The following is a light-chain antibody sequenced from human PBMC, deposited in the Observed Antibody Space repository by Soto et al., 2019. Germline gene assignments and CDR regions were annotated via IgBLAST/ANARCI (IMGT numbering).Light chain of an antibody. CDR2: DVS. J-gene: IGLJ3*02. CDR1: SSDVGGYNY. V-gene: IGLV2-11*01. Sequence: QSALTQPRSVSGSPGQSVTISCTGTSSDVGGYNYVSWYQQHPGKAPKLMIYDVSKRPSGVPDRFFGSKSGNTASLTTSGLQAEDEADYYCCSYAGDYTWVFGGGTKLTVL. CDR3: CSYAGDYTWV.